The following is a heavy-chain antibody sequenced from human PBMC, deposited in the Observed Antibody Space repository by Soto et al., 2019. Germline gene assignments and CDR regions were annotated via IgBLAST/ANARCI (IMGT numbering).Heavy chain of an antibody. CDR3: ARDGSPCYYYSSGYYPPGAFDI. CDR1: GYTFTSYG. Sequence: QVQLVQSGAEVKKPGASVKVSCKASGYTFTSYGISWVRQAPGQGLEWMGWIRAYNGNTNYAQKLQGRVTMTTDTSTSTAYMELRSLRSDDTAVYYCARDGSPCYYYSSGYYPPGAFDIWGQGTMVTVSS. V-gene: IGHV1-18*04. CDR2: IRAYNGNT. J-gene: IGHJ3*02. D-gene: IGHD3-22*01.